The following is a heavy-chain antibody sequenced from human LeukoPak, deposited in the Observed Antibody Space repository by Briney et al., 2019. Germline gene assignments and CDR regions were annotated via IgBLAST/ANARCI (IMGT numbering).Heavy chain of an antibody. Sequence: GGSLRLSCAASGFTVSSNYMSWVRQAPGKGLEWVSVIYSGGSTDYADSVKGRFTLSRDNSKNTLYLQMNSLRAEDTAVYYCAKDLRDIAVAGSGGYWGQGTLVTVSS. CDR2: IYSGGST. CDR3: AKDLRDIAVAGSGGY. D-gene: IGHD6-19*01. J-gene: IGHJ4*02. V-gene: IGHV3-53*01. CDR1: GFTVSSNY.